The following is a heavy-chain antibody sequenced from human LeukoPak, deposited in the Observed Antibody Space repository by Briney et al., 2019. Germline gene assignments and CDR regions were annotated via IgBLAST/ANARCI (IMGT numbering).Heavy chain of an antibody. Sequence: SETLSLTCTVSGGSISSYYWSWIRQPPGKGLEWIGYIYYSGSTNYNPSLTSRVTMSVDTSKNQFSLKLSSVTAADTAVYYCARVSEMATMEDYFDYWGQGTLVTVSS. D-gene: IGHD5-24*01. J-gene: IGHJ4*02. CDR3: ARVSEMATMEDYFDY. CDR2: IYYSGST. V-gene: IGHV4-59*12. CDR1: GGSISSYY.